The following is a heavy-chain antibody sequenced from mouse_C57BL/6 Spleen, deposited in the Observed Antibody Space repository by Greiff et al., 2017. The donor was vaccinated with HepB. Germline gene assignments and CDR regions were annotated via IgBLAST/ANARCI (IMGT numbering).Heavy chain of an antibody. CDR3: ARKDPVVNYYDMDY. CDR2: INPNNGGT. D-gene: IGHD1-1*01. CDR1: GYTFTDYY. Sequence: EVQLQQSGPELVKPGASVKISCKASGYTFTDYYMNWVKQSHGKSLEWIGDINPNNGGTSYNQKFKGKATLTVDKSSSTAYMELRSLTSEDSAVYYCARKDPVVNYYDMDYWGQGTSVTVSS. J-gene: IGHJ4*01. V-gene: IGHV1-26*01.